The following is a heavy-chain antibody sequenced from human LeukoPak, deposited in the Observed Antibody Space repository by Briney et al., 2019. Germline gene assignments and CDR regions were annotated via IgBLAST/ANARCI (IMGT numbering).Heavy chain of an antibody. CDR2: IYYSGST. CDR1: GGSISSYY. CDR3: ARDTAVAGTWYFDL. D-gene: IGHD6-19*01. V-gene: IGHV4-59*01. Sequence: SETLSLTCTVSGGSISSYYWSWIRQPPGKGLEWIGYIYYSGSTNYNPSLKSRVTLSVDTSKNQFSLKLSSVTAADTAVYYCARDTAVAGTWYFDLWGRGTLVTVSS. J-gene: IGHJ2*01.